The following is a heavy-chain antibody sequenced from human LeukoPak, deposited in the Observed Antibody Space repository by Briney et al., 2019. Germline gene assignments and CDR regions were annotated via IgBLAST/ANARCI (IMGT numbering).Heavy chain of an antibody. Sequence: SETLSLTCAVYGGSFSGYYWSWIRQPPGKGLEWIGEINHSGSTNYNPSLKSRVTISVDTSKNQFSLKLSSVTAADTAVYYCARGKYYGLFDPWGQGTLVIVSS. D-gene: IGHD4-17*01. CDR3: ARGKYYGLFDP. CDR2: INHSGST. J-gene: IGHJ5*02. CDR1: GGSFSGYY. V-gene: IGHV4-34*01.